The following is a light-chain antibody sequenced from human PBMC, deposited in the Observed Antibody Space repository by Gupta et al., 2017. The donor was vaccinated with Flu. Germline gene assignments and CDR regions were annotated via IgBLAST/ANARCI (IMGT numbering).Light chain of an antibody. Sequence: DRVTITCRASQNINSWLAWFQQKPGEAPKLLIYKASNLESGVPSRFSGSGSGTEFTLTISSLQPDDFATYYCQQYNSFSLYTFGQGTKLEI. V-gene: IGKV1-5*03. CDR2: KAS. CDR1: QNINSW. CDR3: QQYNSFSLYT. J-gene: IGKJ2*01.